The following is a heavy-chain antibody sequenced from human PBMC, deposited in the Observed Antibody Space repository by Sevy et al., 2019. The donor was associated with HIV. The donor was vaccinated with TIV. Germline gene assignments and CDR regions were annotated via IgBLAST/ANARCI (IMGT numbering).Heavy chain of an antibody. CDR1: GFTFSSYA. J-gene: IGHJ4*02. D-gene: IGHD6-6*01. Sequence: GGSLRLSCAASGFTFSSYAMHWVRQAPGKGLEWVEVISYDGSNKYYADSVKGRFTISRDNSKNTLYLQMNSLRAEDTAVYYCARDLKGGSSGYWGQGTLVTVSS. CDR3: ARDLKGGSSGY. V-gene: IGHV3-30-3*01. CDR2: ISYDGSNK.